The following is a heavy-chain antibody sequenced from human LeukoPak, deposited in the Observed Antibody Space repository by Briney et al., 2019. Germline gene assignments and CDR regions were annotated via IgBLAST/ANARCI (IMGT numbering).Heavy chain of an antibody. D-gene: IGHD5-12*01. J-gene: IGHJ4*02. CDR3: VRWTQLGSWIYDY. V-gene: IGHV3-53*05. CDR2: IYSGGST. CDR1: GFTVSSNY. Sequence: GGSLRLSCAASGFTVSSNYMSWVRQAPGKGLQWVSVIYSGGSTHYADSVRGRFTISRDNSKNTLYLQMSSLRAEDTAVHYCVRWTQLGSWIYDYWGQGPLVTVSS.